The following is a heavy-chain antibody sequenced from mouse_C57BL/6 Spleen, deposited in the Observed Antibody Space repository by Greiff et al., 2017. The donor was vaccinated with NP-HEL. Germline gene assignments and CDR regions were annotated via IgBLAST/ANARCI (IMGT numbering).Heavy chain of an antibody. V-gene: IGHV1-18*01. CDR2: INPNNGGT. J-gene: IGHJ4*01. Sequence: EVKLQESGPELVKPGASVKIPCKASGYTFTDYNMDWVKQSHGKSLEWIGDINPNNGGTIYNQKFKGKATLTVDKSSSTAYMELRSLTSEDTAVYYCARDYGSEDAMDYWGQGTSVTVSS. CDR3: ARDYGSEDAMDY. D-gene: IGHD1-1*01. CDR1: GYTFTDYN.